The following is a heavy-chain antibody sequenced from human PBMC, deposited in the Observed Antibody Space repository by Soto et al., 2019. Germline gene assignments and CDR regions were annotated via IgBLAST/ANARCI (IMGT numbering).Heavy chain of an antibody. J-gene: IGHJ4*02. Sequence: SETLSLTCTVSGGSISSYYWSWIRQPPGKGLEWIGYIYYSGSTNYNPSLKSRVTISVDTSTNQFSLRLRSVTAADTAVYYCASRYGPSEFDHWGQGSLVTVSS. CDR1: GGSISSYY. D-gene: IGHD3-9*01. V-gene: IGHV4-59*08. CDR2: IYYSGST. CDR3: ASRYGPSEFDH.